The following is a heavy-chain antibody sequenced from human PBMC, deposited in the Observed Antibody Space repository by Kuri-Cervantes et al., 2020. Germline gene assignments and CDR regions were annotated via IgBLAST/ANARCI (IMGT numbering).Heavy chain of an antibody. CDR2: IGWNSGSI. V-gene: IGHV3-9*01. J-gene: IGHJ4*02. CDR3: AKVRSIAVDGLSDY. D-gene: IGHD6-19*01. CDR1: GFTFDDYA. Sequence: SLKISCAASGFTFDDYAMHWVRQAPGKGLEWVSGIGWNSGSIGYADSVKGRFTISRDNAKNSLYLQMNSLRAEDTALYYCAKVRSIAVDGLSDYWGQGTLVTVSS.